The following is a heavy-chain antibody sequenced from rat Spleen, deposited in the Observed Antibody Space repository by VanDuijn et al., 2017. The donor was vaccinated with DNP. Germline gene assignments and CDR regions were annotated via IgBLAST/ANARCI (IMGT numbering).Heavy chain of an antibody. CDR2: ITGSGGST. Sequence: EVQVVESGGDLVQPGRSLKLSCVASGFTFNTYWMTWIRQVPGKGLEWVASITGSGGSTYYPDSVKGRFTISRDDAKDTLSLQMDSLRSEDTATYYCARGNYPGINTFDYWGQGVMVTVSS. CDR3: ARGNYPGINTFDY. D-gene: IGHD1-4*01. CDR1: GFTFNTYW. J-gene: IGHJ2*01. V-gene: IGHV5-31*01.